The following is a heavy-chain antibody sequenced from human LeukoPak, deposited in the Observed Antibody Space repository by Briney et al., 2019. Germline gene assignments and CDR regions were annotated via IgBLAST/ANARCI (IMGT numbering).Heavy chain of an antibody. Sequence: SETLSLTCTVSGVPLSSEQYYWTWIRQRPGKGLEWIGHIYYSGSTSFNPSLKSRVSMSMDTAKSQFSLKLTSVTAADTAVYYCATPYCGAISCLDVFDVWGQGTVVTVSS. CDR2: IYYSGST. D-gene: IGHD2-21*01. CDR3: ATPYCGAISCLDVFDV. CDR1: GVPLSSEQYY. V-gene: IGHV4-31*03. J-gene: IGHJ3*01.